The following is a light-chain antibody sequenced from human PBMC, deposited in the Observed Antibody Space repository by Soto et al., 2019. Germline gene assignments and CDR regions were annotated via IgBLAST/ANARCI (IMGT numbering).Light chain of an antibody. CDR1: QGITNY. CDR3: QQYDSVFT. Sequence: DIQMTQSPSSLFASVGDRVTITGQASQGITNYLNWYQQKPGKAPKLLIYGASNSETGVPSRFSGSGSGTDFTFTISSLQAEDIATYFCQQYDSVFTFGQGTRLEIK. V-gene: IGKV1-33*01. CDR2: GAS. J-gene: IGKJ5*01.